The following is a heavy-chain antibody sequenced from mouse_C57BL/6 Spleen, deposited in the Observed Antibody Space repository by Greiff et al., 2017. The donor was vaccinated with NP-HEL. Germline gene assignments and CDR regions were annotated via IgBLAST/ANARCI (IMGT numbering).Heavy chain of an antibody. CDR1: GFTFSDAW. J-gene: IGHJ4*01. CDR2: IRNKANNHAT. Sequence: EVQGVESGGGLVQPGGSMKLSCAASGFTFSDAWMDWVRQSPEKGLEWVAEIRNKANNHATYYAESVKGRFTISRDDSKSSVYLQTNSLRAEDTGIYYCTRGQLRGYAMDYWGQGTSVTVSS. D-gene: IGHD1-1*01. V-gene: IGHV6-6*01. CDR3: TRGQLRGYAMDY.